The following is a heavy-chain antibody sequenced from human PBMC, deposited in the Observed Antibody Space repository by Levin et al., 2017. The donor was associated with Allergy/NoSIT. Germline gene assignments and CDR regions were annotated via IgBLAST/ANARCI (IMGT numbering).Heavy chain of an antibody. J-gene: IGHJ6*02. Sequence: SETLSLTCAISGDIVSRNSAAWNWIRQSPSRGLEWLGRTYYRSKWYNDYAESVKSRITINPDTSKNQFSLHLNSVTPEETAVYYCARDDGRSADYGMDVWGQGTTVTVSS. CDR1: GDIVSRNSAA. D-gene: IGHD3/OR15-3a*01. V-gene: IGHV6-1*01. CDR2: TYYRSKWYN. CDR3: ARDDGRSADYGMDV.